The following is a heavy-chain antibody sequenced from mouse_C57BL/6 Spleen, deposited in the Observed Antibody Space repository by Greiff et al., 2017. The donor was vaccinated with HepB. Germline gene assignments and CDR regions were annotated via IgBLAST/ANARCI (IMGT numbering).Heavy chain of an antibody. Sequence: QVQLQQSGAELVRPGASVTLSCKASGYKFTDYEMHWVKQTPVHGLEWIGAIDPETGGTAYNQKFKGKAILTADKSSSTAYMELRSLTSEDSAVYYCTRKDYAMDYWGQGTSVTVSS. CDR3: TRKDYAMDY. J-gene: IGHJ4*01. CDR2: IDPETGGT. V-gene: IGHV1-15*01. CDR1: GYKFTDYE.